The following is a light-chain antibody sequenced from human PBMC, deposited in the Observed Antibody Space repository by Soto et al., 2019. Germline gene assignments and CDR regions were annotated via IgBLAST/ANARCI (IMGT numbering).Light chain of an antibody. CDR3: QQYHNYPVT. CDR2: DAS. V-gene: IGKV1-16*02. CDR1: QEISNH. J-gene: IGKJ4*01. Sequence: DIQMTQSPSSLSASVGDRVTITCRASQEISNHLAWFHQKPGKPPKSLIYDASSLQSGVPSKFSGSGSGTDFTLTISSPQPEDFATYYCQQYHNYPVTFGGGTKVEIK.